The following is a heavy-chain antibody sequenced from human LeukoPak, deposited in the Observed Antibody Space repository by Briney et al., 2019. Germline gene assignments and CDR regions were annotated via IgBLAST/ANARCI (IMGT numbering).Heavy chain of an antibody. J-gene: IGHJ6*03. D-gene: IGHD1-1*01. CDR3: ARGLNGPLGYYYYMYV. CDR1: GFTFSPYS. CDR2: ISSGSSYI. V-gene: IGHV3-21*01. Sequence: PGGSLRLSCAASGFTFSPYSMNWVRQAPGKGLEWVSSISSGSSYIYYADSIKGRFTISRDNAKNSLYLQMSSLRAEDTAVYYCARGLNGPLGYYYYMYVWGKGTTVTVSS.